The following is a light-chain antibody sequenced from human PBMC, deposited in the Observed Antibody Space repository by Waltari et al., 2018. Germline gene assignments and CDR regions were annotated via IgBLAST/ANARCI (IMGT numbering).Light chain of an antibody. CDR1: ASNIGNNL. CDR3: AAWDDSLNGRGV. V-gene: IGLV1-44*01. CDR2: RSD. Sequence: QSVLTQPPSVSGTPGQRVTISCSGSASNIGNNLVNWYQQFPGKAPKLLSYRSDRRPSGAPDRFSGSKSGTSASLAISGLQSEDEADYYCAAWDDSLNGRGVFGGGTKVTVL. J-gene: IGLJ3*02.